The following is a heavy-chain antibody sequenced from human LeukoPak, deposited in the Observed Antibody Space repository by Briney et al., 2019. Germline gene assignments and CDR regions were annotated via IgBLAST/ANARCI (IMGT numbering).Heavy chain of an antibody. CDR1: GYSISSGYY. D-gene: IGHD4-17*01. J-gene: IGHJ6*03. Sequence: SETLSLTCTVSGYSISSGYYWGWIRPPPGKGLEWIGSIYHSGSTYYNPSLKSRVTISVDTSKNQFSLKLSSVTAADTAVYYCARETYGDYSLTYYMDVWGKGTTVTVSS. V-gene: IGHV4-38-2*02. CDR2: IYHSGST. CDR3: ARETYGDYSLTYYMDV.